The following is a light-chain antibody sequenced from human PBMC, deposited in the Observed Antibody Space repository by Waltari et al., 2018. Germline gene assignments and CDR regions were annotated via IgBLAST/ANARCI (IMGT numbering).Light chain of an antibody. V-gene: IGKV3-20*01. J-gene: IGKJ1*01. Sequence: EIMLTQSPGTLTLSPGERAPLYCRASQSISRFLAWYQQKPGQAPRLLIYDASTRATGIPDRFSGSGSGTDFSLTINRLEPEDIAVYYCQKYGSLPATFGQGTKVEIK. CDR2: DAS. CDR3: QKYGSLPAT. CDR1: QSISRF.